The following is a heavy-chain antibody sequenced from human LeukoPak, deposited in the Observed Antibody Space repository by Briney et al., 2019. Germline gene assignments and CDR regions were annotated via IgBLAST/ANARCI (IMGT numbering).Heavy chain of an antibody. CDR1: GGSISSGSYY. D-gene: IGHD6-13*01. CDR3: ARDAAAGYSLAC. V-gene: IGHV4-61*02. Sequence: SETLSLTCTVSGGSISSGSYYWSWIRQPAGKGLEWIGRIYTSGSTNYNPSLKSRVTISVDLPKNQFSLDLRSVTAADTAVYYCARDAAAGYSLACWGQGTLVTVSS. J-gene: IGHJ4*02. CDR2: IYTSGST.